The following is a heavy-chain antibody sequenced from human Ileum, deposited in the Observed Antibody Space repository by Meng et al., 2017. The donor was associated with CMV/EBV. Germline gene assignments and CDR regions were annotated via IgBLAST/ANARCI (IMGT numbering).Heavy chain of an antibody. Sequence: FTFSRYAMHWVRQAPGKGLEWVAVISYDGSNKYYADSVKGRFTISRDNSKNTLYLQMNSLRAEDTAVYYCARVCYDFWSGYYDYFDYWGQGTLVTVSS. J-gene: IGHJ4*02. V-gene: IGHV3-30-3*01. CDR2: ISYDGSNK. D-gene: IGHD3-3*01. CDR1: FTFSRYA. CDR3: ARVCYDFWSGYYDYFDY.